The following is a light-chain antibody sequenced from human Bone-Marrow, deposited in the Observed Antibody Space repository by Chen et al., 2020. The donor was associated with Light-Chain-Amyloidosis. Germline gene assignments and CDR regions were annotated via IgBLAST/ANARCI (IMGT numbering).Light chain of an antibody. Sequence: SYELTQPPSVSVSPGQTVRITCSGDDLPTKYAYWYQQKPGQAPVLVIHRDTERPSGISERFSGSSSGTTATLTISGVQAEDEADYHCQSADSSGTYEVILGGGTKLTVL. CDR2: RDT. CDR1: DLPTKY. V-gene: IGLV3-25*03. J-gene: IGLJ2*01. CDR3: QSADSSGTYEVI.